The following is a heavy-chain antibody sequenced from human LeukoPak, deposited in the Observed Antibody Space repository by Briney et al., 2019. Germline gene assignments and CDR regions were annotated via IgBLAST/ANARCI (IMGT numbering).Heavy chain of an antibody. CDR1: GVSISSYY. CDR3: ASLGSSRWPIDY. CDR2: IFYSGSA. D-gene: IGHD6-13*01. V-gene: IGHV4-59*08. J-gene: IGHJ4*02. Sequence: PSETLSLTCTVSGVSISSYYRSWIRQPPGKGLEWVGYIFYSGSAEYNPSMRSRTTVSVDASKNQYALKLSSVTATDTAVYYYASLGSSRWPIDYWGQGTLVTVSS.